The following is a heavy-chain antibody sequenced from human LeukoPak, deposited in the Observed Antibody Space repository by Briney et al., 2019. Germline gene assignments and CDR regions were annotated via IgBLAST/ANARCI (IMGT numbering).Heavy chain of an antibody. J-gene: IGHJ4*02. CDR2: INSDGSST. D-gene: IGHD5-12*01. CDR3: ASVGYSGYDRAFDY. CDR1: GFTFSRYW. Sequence: GGSLRLSCAASGFTFSRYWMHWVRQGPGKGLVWVSRINSDGSSTSYADSVKGRFSISRDNAKNTLYLQMNSLRAEDTAVYYCASVGYSGYDRAFDYWGQGTLVTVSS. V-gene: IGHV3-74*01.